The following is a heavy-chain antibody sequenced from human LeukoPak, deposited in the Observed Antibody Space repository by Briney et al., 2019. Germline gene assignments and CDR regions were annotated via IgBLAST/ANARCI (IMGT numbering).Heavy chain of an antibody. CDR1: GFTVSSNY. D-gene: IGHD3-22*01. CDR2: IYSGGST. CDR3: ARDLDIHDGSVHFDVFDI. V-gene: IGHV3-53*01. J-gene: IGHJ3*02. Sequence: GGSLRLSCAASGFTVSSNYMNWVRQAPGKGLEWVSVIYSGGSTYYADSVKGRFTISRDNAKKSLYLQMNSLRAEDTAVYYCARDLDIHDGSVHFDVFDIWGQGTMVTVSS.